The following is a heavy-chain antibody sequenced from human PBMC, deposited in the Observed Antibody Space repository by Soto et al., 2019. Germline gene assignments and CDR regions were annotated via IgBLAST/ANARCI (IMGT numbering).Heavy chain of an antibody. V-gene: IGHV4-34*01. Sequence: QVQLQQWGAGLLKPSETLSLTCAVYGGSFSGYYWSWIRQPPGKGLEWIGEINHSGSTNYNPSLKTRVTISVDTAKNHFSLKLSSVTATDTAVYYCARGRGRITMVRGVSPLDYWGQGTLVTVSS. CDR1: GGSFSGYY. J-gene: IGHJ4*02. CDR2: INHSGST. D-gene: IGHD3-10*01. CDR3: ARGRGRITMVRGVSPLDY.